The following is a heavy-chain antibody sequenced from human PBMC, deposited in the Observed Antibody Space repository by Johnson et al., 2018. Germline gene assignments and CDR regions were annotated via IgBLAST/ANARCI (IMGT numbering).Heavy chain of an antibody. CDR1: GFTFSSYD. CDR2: IGTAGDT. V-gene: IGHV3-13*01. D-gene: IGHD6-19*01. J-gene: IGHJ6*03. CDR3: ARGRVYSSGSYLMDV. Sequence: VQLVESGGGVVQPGRSLRLSCAASGFTFSSYDMHWVRQATGKGLEWVSAIGTAGDTYYPGSVKGRFPLSRENAKNSLYLQMNSLRAGDTAVYYCARGRVYSSGSYLMDVWGKGTTVTVSS.